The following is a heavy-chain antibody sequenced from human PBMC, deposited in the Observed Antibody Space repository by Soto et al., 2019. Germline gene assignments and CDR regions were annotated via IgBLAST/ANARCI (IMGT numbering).Heavy chain of an antibody. V-gene: IGHV5-51*01. CDR1: GYSFTSYW. CDR2: IYPGDSDT. D-gene: IGHD2-15*01. J-gene: IGHJ3*02. Sequence: GESLKISCKGSGYSFTSYWIGWVRQMPGKGLEWMGIIYPGDSDTRYSPSFQGQVTISADTSISTAYMELSRLRSDDTAVYYSARALIRNVVSGDAFDIWGQGTMVTVSS. CDR3: ARALIRNVVSGDAFDI.